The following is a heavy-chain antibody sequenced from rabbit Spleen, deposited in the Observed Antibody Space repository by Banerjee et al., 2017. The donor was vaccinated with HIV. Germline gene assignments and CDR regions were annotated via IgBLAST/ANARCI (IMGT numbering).Heavy chain of an antibody. Sequence: QSLEESGGDLVKPGASLTLTCTASGFSFSGSHYMCWVRQAPGKGLEWIACIYAGSSGSTYYASWAKGRFTISKTSSTTVTLQMTSLTAADTATYFCARDTGTSFSTYGMDRWGPGTSSPS. CDR1: GFSFSGSHY. CDR3: ARDTGTSFSTYGMDR. D-gene: IGHD8-1*01. V-gene: IGHV1S40*01. CDR2: IYAGSSGST. J-gene: IGHJ6*01.